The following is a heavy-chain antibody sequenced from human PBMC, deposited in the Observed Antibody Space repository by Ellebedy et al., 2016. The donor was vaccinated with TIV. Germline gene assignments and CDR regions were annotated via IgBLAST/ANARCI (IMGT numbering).Heavy chain of an antibody. D-gene: IGHD1-26*01. CDR3: ARERRGVRWFDS. Sequence: GESLKISCVVSGFTFSAYSMIWVRQAPGKGLEWVSYISGTTNMMYYAGSVRGRFTISRDNAKNSLYLQMNSLRAGDTAVYYCARERRGVRWFDSWGQGTLVTVAS. CDR2: ISGTTNMM. V-gene: IGHV3-48*04. CDR1: GFTFSAYS. J-gene: IGHJ5*01.